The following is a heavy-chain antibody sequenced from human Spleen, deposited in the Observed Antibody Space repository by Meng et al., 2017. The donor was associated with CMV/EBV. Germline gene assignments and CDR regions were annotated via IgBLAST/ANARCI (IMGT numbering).Heavy chain of an antibody. CDR2: INHSGST. CDR3: ARNGRFLNWFDP. Sequence: CAVYAGSLRGYYWSWIRQPPGKGLEWIGEINHSGSTNYSPSLKSRVTISVDTSKNQFSLKLSSVTAADTAVYYCARNGRFLNWFDPWGQGTLVTVSS. J-gene: IGHJ5*02. D-gene: IGHD3-3*01. V-gene: IGHV4-34*01. CDR1: AGSLRGYY.